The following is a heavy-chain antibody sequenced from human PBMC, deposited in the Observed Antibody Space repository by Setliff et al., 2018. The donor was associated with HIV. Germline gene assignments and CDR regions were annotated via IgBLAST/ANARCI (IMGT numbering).Heavy chain of an antibody. D-gene: IGHD5-18*01. CDR3: ARDVKGYICGSTYWYFDL. CDR1: GFTFSSYW. CDR2: INSDGSST. J-gene: IGHJ2*01. V-gene: IGHV3-74*01. Sequence: GGSLRLSCAASGFTFSSYWMNWVRQAPGKGLVWVSRINSDGSSTTYADSVKGRFTISRDNAKNTLFLQMNSLRAEDTAVYYCARDVKGYICGSTYWYFDLWGRGTLVTVSS.